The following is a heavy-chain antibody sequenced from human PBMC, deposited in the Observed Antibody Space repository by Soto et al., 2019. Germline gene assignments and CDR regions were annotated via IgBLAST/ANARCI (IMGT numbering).Heavy chain of an antibody. CDR3: AAEPGGGGY. CDR2: IYSGGYT. D-gene: IGHD3-16*01. J-gene: IGHJ4*02. V-gene: IGHV3-53*01. Sequence: EVQLVESGGGLIQPGGSLRLSCAVSGFTVSNNYMSWVRQAPGKGLEGVSVIYSGGYTAYGDSVKGRFTISRDNSKNTLYLTIKNPGPRRRGVVFGAAEPGGGGYWGQGTLVTVSS. CDR1: GFTVSNNY.